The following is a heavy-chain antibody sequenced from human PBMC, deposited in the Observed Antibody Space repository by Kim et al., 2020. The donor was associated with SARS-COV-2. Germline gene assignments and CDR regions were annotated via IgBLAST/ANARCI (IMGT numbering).Heavy chain of an antibody. Sequence: YAQGFTGRFVFSLDTSVSTAYLQISSLKAEDTAVYYCASYSSSWFNWFDPWGHGTLVTVSS. V-gene: IGHV7-4-1*02. CDR3: ASYSSSWFNWFDP. J-gene: IGHJ5*02. D-gene: IGHD6-13*01.